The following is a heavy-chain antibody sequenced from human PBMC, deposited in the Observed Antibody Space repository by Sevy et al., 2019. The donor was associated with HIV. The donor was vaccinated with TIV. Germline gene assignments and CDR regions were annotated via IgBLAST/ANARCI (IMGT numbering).Heavy chain of an antibody. CDR3: ARVVAYCSGGSCFPGYYYGMDV. Sequence: GGSLRLSCAASGFTFSSYNMNWVRQAPGKGLEWVSSISSSSNYIYYADSMKGRFTISRDNAKNSLYLQMNSLRAEDTAVYYCARVVAYCSGGSCFPGYYYGMDVWGQGTLVTVSS. V-gene: IGHV3-21*01. CDR1: GFTFSSYN. CDR2: ISSSSNYI. J-gene: IGHJ6*02. D-gene: IGHD2-15*01.